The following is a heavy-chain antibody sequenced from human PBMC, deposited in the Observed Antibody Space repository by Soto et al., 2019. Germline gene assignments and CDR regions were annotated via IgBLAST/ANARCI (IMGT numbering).Heavy chain of an antibody. CDR1: GFIFSTYA. CDR2: ISSSGDSA. V-gene: IGHV3-23*01. D-gene: IGHD4-17*01. CDR3: AHPRGYGVFDAVDI. J-gene: IGHJ3*02. Sequence: LRLSCAASGFIFSTYAMNWVRQAPGKGLEWVSAISSSGDSAYYAESVRGRFTISRDNSINTLYLQMRSLRPEDTAVYYCAHPRGYGVFDAVDIWGQGTMVTVSS.